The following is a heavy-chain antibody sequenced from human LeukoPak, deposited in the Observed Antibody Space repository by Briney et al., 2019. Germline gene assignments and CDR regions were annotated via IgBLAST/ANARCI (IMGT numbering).Heavy chain of an antibody. D-gene: IGHD6-13*01. CDR1: GFTFSSYA. J-gene: IGHJ4*02. V-gene: IGHV3-23*01. Sequence: HPGGSLRLSRAASGFTFSSYAMSWVRQAPGKGLEWVSAISGSGGSTYYADSVKGRFTISRDNSKNTLYLQMNSLRAEDTAVYYCAKDRYRYSSSRIDYWGQGTLVTVSS. CDR2: ISGSGGST. CDR3: AKDRYRYSSSRIDY.